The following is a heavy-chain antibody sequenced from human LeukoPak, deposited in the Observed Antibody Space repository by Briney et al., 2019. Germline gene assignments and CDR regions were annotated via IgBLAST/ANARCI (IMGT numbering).Heavy chain of an antibody. CDR1: GGSFSGYY. D-gene: IGHD6-13*01. CDR3: ASGGRRSSSWSRAGY. V-gene: IGHV4-34*01. J-gene: IGHJ4*02. CDR2: INHSGST. Sequence: SETLSLTCAVYGGSFSGYYWSWIRQPPGKGLEWIGEINHSGSTNYNPSLKSRVTISVDTSKNQFSLKLSSVTAADTAVYYCASGGRRSSSWSRAGYWGQGTLVTVSS.